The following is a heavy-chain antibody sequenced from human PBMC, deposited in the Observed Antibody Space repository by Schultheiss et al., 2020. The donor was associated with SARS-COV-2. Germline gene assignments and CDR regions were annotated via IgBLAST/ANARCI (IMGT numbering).Heavy chain of an antibody. D-gene: IGHD5-24*01. CDR3: ARVVGDGYNSYYYYGMDV. Sequence: GGSLRLSCAASGFTFSSYAMSWVRQAPGKGLEWVSAISGSGGSTYYADSVKGRFTISRDNSKNTLYLQMNSLRAEDTAVYYCARVVGDGYNSYYYYGMDVWGQGTTVTVSS. CDR1: GFTFSSYA. J-gene: IGHJ6*02. CDR2: ISGSGGST. V-gene: IGHV3-23*01.